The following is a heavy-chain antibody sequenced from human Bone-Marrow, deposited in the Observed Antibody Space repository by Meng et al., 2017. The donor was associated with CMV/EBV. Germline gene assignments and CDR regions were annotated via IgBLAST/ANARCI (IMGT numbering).Heavy chain of an antibody. J-gene: IGHJ4*01. Sequence: GGSLRLSCAASGFTFSNHAMHWVRQAPGKGLEWVAVISYDGSNEYYADSVKGRFTITRDNSKNTLYLQMDSLRVEDTAVYYCARDYDYGDFGNYLDYWGHGTLVTISS. V-gene: IGHV3-30-3*01. CDR2: ISYDGSNE. CDR1: GFTFSNHA. CDR3: ARDYDYGDFGNYLDY. D-gene: IGHD4-17*01.